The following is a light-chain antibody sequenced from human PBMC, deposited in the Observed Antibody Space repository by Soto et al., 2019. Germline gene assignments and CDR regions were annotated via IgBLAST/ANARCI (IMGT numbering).Light chain of an antibody. Sequence: DIQMTQSPSSLSASVRDRVTITCRASQGISNYLAWYQQKPGKVPKLLIYAASTLQSGVPSPFNGSGSGTDFTLTISSRQPEDVATYYCHKYDSAPWTFGQGTKVEIK. CDR3: HKYDSAPWT. CDR2: AAS. J-gene: IGKJ1*01. CDR1: QGISNY. V-gene: IGKV1-27*01.